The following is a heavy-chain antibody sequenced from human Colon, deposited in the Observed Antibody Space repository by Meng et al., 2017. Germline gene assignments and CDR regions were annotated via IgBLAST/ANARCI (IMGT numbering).Heavy chain of an antibody. V-gene: IGHV4-39*01. CDR3: ASVQLEFLDY. D-gene: IGHD1-1*01. J-gene: IGHJ4*02. CDR1: GGSLSNILYY. Sequence: QLQLQESGPGLVKPSETLSLTCSVSGGSLSNILYYWGWIRQPPGKGLEWIGSIYYSGNTYYNPSLKSRLTMSVDTSKNQFSLKLSSVTAADTAVYYCASVQLEFLDYWGQGTLVTVSS. CDR2: IYYSGNT.